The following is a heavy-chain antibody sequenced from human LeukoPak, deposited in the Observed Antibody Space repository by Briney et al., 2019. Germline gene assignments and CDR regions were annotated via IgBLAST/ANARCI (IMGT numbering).Heavy chain of an antibody. CDR2: IKQDGSEK. V-gene: IGHV3-7*01. CDR3: ARDRGYDYVWGSYRYTGAFDI. Sequence: PGGSLRLSCAASGFTVSSNYMSWVRQAPGKGLEWVANIKQDGSEKYYVDSVKGRFTISRDNAKNSLYLQMNSLRAEDTAVYYCARDRGYDYVWGSYRYTGAFDIWGQGTMVTVSS. J-gene: IGHJ3*02. CDR1: GFTVSSNY. D-gene: IGHD3-16*02.